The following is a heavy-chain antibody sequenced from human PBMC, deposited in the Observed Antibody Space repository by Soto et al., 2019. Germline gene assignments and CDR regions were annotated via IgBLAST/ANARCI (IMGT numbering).Heavy chain of an antibody. J-gene: IGHJ4*02. CDR1: GFTFSSYW. D-gene: IGHD5-12*01. CDR2: IKGDGSET. CDR3: LRGNSGYGNFDY. Sequence: GGSLRLSXAASGFTFSSYWMHWVRQAPGKGLVWVSRIKGDGSETNYADSVKGRFTISRDNAKNTLYLQLNSLRAEDAAVYYCLRGNSGYGNFDYWGQGTRVTVSS. V-gene: IGHV3-74*01.